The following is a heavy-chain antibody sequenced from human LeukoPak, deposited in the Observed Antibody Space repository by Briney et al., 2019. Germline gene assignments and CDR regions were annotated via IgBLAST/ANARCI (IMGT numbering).Heavy chain of an antibody. CDR2: ISAYNGNT. Sequence: ASVKVSCKASGYTFTSYGISWVRQAPGQGLEWMGWISAYNGNTNYAQKFQGRVTITADESTSTAYMELSSLRSEDTAVYYCARDREDYKGYSYGSGNDYWGQGTLVTVSS. V-gene: IGHV1-18*01. J-gene: IGHJ4*02. CDR1: GYTFTSYG. CDR3: ARDREDYKGYSYGSGNDY. D-gene: IGHD5-18*01.